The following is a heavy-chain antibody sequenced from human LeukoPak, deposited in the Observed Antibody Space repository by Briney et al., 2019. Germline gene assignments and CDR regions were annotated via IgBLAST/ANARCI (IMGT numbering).Heavy chain of an antibody. CDR1: GFTFSAYS. CDR3: ARSSIDGYNLIDAFDM. CDR2: ISTSSIYI. J-gene: IGHJ3*02. Sequence: GGSLRLSCAASGFTFSAYSMNWVRQAPGKGLEWVSSISTSSIYIYYADSVKGRFTVSRDNAKNSLYLQMNSLRAEDTAVYYCARSSIDGYNLIDAFDMWGQGTMVTVSS. V-gene: IGHV3-21*01. D-gene: IGHD5-24*01.